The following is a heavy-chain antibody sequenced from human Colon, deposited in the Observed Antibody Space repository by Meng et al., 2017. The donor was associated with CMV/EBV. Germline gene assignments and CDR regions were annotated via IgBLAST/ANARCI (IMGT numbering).Heavy chain of an antibody. V-gene: IGHV4-59*01. J-gene: IGHJ6*02. CDR2: IYYSGST. Sequence: SQTLSLTCTVSGGSISSYYWSWIRQPPGKGLEWIGYIYYSGSTNYNPSLKSRVTISVDTSKNQFSLKLSSVTAADMAVYYCARDPPLARGGGMDVWGQGTTVTVSS. CDR1: GGSISSYY. CDR3: ARDPPLARGGGMDV. D-gene: IGHD3-10*01.